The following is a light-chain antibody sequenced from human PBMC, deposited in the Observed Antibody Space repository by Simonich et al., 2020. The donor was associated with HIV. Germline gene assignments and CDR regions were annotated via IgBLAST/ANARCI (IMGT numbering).Light chain of an antibody. V-gene: IGKV4-1*01. CDR1: QSVLYSYNNKKY. CDR3: QQYYSTPLT. Sequence: DIVMTQSPESLAVSLGERATINCKSSQSVLYSYNNKKYLAWYQQKPGQPPKPLIYWASTRESGVPDRFSGSGSGTDFTLTISSLQAEDVAVYYCQQYYSTPLTFGGGTKVEIK. J-gene: IGKJ4*01. CDR2: WAS.